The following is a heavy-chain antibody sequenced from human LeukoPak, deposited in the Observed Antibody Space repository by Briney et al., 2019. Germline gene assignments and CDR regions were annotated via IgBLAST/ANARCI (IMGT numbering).Heavy chain of an antibody. CDR3: ARVIYYYDSSGHFDY. CDR1: GGSISSYY. D-gene: IGHD3-22*01. J-gene: IGHJ4*02. V-gene: IGHV4-59*01. CDR2: IYYSGST. Sequence: KPSETLSLTCTVSGGSISSYYWSWIRQPPGKGLEWIGYIYYSGSTNYNPSLKSRVTISVDTSKNQFSLKLSSVTAADTAVYYCARVIYYYDSSGHFDYWGQGTLVTVSS.